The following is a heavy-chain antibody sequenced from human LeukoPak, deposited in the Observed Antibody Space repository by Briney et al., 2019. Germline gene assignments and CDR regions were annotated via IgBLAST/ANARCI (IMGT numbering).Heavy chain of an antibody. CDR3: GSSRWLQSGKFDY. Sequence: ASVKVSFKASGYTFTSYYMHWVRQAPGQGLEWMGIINPSGGITRYAQKLQGRLTMTRDTSTRTVYMELSSLRSEDTAVYYWGSSRWLQSGKFDYWGQGTLVTVSS. D-gene: IGHD5-24*01. CDR2: INPSGGIT. J-gene: IGHJ4*02. V-gene: IGHV1-46*03. CDR1: GYTFTSYY.